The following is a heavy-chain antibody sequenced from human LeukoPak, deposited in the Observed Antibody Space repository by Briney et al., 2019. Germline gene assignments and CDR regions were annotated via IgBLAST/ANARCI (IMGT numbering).Heavy chain of an antibody. V-gene: IGHV1-2*02. CDR3: ARVLARYGNLDY. Sequence: GASVKVSCKASGYTFTDYYIHWVRQAPGQGLEWMGWINPNSGGTNYTQKFQGRVTMTRDTSISTAYLELNRLTSDDTAVYYCARVLARYGNLDYWGQGILDTVSS. D-gene: IGHD1-14*01. CDR2: INPNSGGT. CDR1: GYTFTDYY. J-gene: IGHJ4*02.